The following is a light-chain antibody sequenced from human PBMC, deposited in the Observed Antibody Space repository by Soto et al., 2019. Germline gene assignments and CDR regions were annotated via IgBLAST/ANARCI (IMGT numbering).Light chain of an antibody. Sequence: QALVAQPPSASGTPWKRVAISCSVSNSNIGANFVYWYQKFTGSAPKLLIYTNNQRPSGVPDRFSGSKSGTSASLAISGLRSEDEADYYFAAWDDGLSSWVFGGWTMLTVL. CDR1: NSNIGANF. CDR3: AAWDDGLSSWV. V-gene: IGLV1-47*01. J-gene: IGLJ3*02. CDR2: TNN.